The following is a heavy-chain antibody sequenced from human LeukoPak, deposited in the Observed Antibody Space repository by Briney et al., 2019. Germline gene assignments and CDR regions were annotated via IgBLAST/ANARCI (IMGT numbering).Heavy chain of an antibody. V-gene: IGHV1-2*02. CDR1: GYIFIGYY. Sequence: ASVKVSCKASGYIFIGYYIHWVRQAPGQGLEWMGWIDPNSGGTNYAQKFQGRVTMTRDTSISTAYMELSRLRSDDTAVYYCARDMGGYSGSDYNSFDYWGQGTLVTVSS. D-gene: IGHD5-12*01. CDR2: IDPNSGGT. CDR3: ARDMGGYSGSDYNSFDY. J-gene: IGHJ4*02.